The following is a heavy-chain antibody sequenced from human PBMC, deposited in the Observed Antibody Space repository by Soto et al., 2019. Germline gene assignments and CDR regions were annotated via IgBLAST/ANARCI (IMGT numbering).Heavy chain of an antibody. CDR3: AREAVAGENDY. CDR1: GFTVSSHY. J-gene: IGHJ4*02. Sequence: GSLSLSCAASGFTVSSHYMSWVRQAPGKGLEWVSVIYSGGSTYYADSVKGRFTISRDNSKNTLYLQMNSLRAEDTAVYYCAREAVAGENDYWGQGTLVTVSS. CDR2: IYSGGST. D-gene: IGHD6-19*01. V-gene: IGHV3-66*01.